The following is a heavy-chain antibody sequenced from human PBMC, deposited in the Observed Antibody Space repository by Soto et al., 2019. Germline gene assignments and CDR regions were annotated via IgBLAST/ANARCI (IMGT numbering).Heavy chain of an antibody. CDR2: INTGNGNT. Sequence: QAQLVQSGAEVQKPGASVKVSCKASGYAFTRFTIHWVRQAPGQRLEWMGSINTGNGNTRFLQKFQGRVTFTRGTSADTAYMELSSLISEDTAVYYCARPKDYDDCLDLWGQGTLVTVSS. J-gene: IGHJ4*02. D-gene: IGHD3-22*01. V-gene: IGHV1-3*04. CDR1: GYAFTRFT. CDR3: ARPKDYDDCLDL.